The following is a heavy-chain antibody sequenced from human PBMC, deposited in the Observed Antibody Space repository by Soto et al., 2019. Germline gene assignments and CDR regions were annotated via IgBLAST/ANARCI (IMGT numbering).Heavy chain of an antibody. CDR2: IIPIFGTA. D-gene: IGHD3-3*01. CDR1: GGTFSSYA. Sequence: GGSVKVCCNASGGTFSSYAISLVRQAPGQGLEWMGGIIPIFGTANYAQKFQGRVTITADESTSTAYMELSSLRSEDTAVYYCARGRFLEWLGWFDPWGQGTLVTVSS. J-gene: IGHJ5*02. CDR3: ARGRFLEWLGWFDP. V-gene: IGHV1-69*13.